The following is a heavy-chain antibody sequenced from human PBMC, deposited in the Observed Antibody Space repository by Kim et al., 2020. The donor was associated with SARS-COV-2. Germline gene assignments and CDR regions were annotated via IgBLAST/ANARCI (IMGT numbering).Heavy chain of an antibody. Sequence: APVKGRFTISRDDSKNTLYLQMNSLKTEDTAVYYCTTGGRNAYYYYGMDVWGQGTTVTVSS. D-gene: IGHD1-26*01. CDR3: TTGGRNAYYYYGMDV. J-gene: IGHJ6*02. V-gene: IGHV3-15*01.